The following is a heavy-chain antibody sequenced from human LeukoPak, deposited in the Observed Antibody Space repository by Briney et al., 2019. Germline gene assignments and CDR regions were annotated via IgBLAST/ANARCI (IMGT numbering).Heavy chain of an antibody. CDR1: GFTFSSYA. J-gene: IGHJ2*01. CDR3: ARERGDYGDSRANWYFDL. D-gene: IGHD4-17*01. Sequence: PGGSLRLSCAASGFTFSSYAMSWVRQAPGKGLEWVSAISGSGGSTYYADSVKGRFTISRDNAKNSLYLQMNSLRAEDTAVYYCARERGDYGDSRANWYFDLWGRGTLVTVSS. V-gene: IGHV3-23*01. CDR2: ISGSGGST.